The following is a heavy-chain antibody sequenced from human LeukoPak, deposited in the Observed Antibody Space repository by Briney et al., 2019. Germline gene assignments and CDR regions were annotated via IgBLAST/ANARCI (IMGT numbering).Heavy chain of an antibody. CDR1: GYTFTGYY. CDR2: INPNSGGT. V-gene: IGHV1-2*02. D-gene: IGHD3-22*01. Sequence: ASVKVSSKASGYTFTGYYMHWVRQAPGQGLEWMGWINPNSGGTNYAQKFQGRVTMTRDTSISTAYMELSRLRSDDTAVYYCARALYYYDSSGYYPLWGQGTLVTVSS. J-gene: IGHJ4*02. CDR3: ARALYYYDSSGYYPL.